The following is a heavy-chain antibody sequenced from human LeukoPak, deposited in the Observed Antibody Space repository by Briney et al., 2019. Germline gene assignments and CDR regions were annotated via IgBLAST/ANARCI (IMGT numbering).Heavy chain of an antibody. J-gene: IGHJ4*02. CDR3: ATGGSGSYYRVDY. D-gene: IGHD1-26*01. V-gene: IGHV1-24*01. CDR2: FDPEDGET. Sequence: GASVKVSCKVSGYTLTELSMHWVRQAPGKGLEWMGGFDPEDGETIYAQKFQGRVTMTEDTSTDTAYMEPSSLRSEDTAVYYCATGGSGSYYRVDYWGQGTLVTVSS. CDR1: GYTLTELS.